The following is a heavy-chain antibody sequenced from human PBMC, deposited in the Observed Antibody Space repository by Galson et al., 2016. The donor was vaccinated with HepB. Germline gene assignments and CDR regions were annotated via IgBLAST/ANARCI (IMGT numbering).Heavy chain of an antibody. J-gene: IGHJ4*02. V-gene: IGHV3-7*03. CDR3: ARIAQYTGNAYSVFDY. Sequence: SLRLSCAASGFTFSDYWMTWVRQAPGKGLEWVANVKEDETKKNYLDSVKGRFTISRDNAKNSLYLQMDSLRAEDAAVYFCARIAQYTGNAYSVFDYWGQGTLVAVSS. D-gene: IGHD1-1*01. CDR1: GFTFSDYW. CDR2: VKEDETKK.